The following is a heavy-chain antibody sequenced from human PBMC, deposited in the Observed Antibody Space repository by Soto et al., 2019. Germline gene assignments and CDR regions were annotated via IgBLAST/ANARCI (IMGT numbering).Heavy chain of an antibody. D-gene: IGHD3-10*01. CDR2: INAGNGNT. CDR3: ARGYYGSGPWFDP. Sequence: QVQLVQSGAEVKKPGASVKVSCKASGYTFTSYAMHWVRQAPGQRLEWMGWINAGNGNTKYSQKFQGRVTITRDTSASTAYMELSSLRSEDTAAYYCARGYYGSGPWFDPWGQGTLVTVSS. J-gene: IGHJ5*02. V-gene: IGHV1-3*01. CDR1: GYTFTSYA.